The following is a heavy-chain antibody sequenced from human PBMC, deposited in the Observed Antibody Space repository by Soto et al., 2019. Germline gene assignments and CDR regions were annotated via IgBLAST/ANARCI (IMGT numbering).Heavy chain of an antibody. CDR2: IASTGDT. V-gene: IGHV3-13*01. D-gene: IGHD6-19*01. J-gene: IGHJ5*02. CDR1: GFTFNSYD. CDR3: APTVARIQQCLVVGGNNWFDP. Sequence: VQLLESGGGLEQRGGSLRLSCAASGFTFNSYDMHGVRQGTRMGLEGGSPIASTGDTYYPGHVKGRFTISTENVKNSLYLQVSSLRAGDTTVFRCAPTVARIQQCLVVGGNNWFDPWGQGALVTVST.